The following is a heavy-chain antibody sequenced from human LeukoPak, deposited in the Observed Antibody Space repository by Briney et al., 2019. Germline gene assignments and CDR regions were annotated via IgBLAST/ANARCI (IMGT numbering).Heavy chain of an antibody. V-gene: IGHV4-59*08. CDR3: ARALVGAINAFDI. CDR2: IYYSGST. D-gene: IGHD1-26*01. CDR1: GGSISSYY. Sequence: SETLSLTCTVPGGSISSYYWSWIRQPPGKGLEWIGYIYYSGSTNYNPSLKSRVTISVDTSKNQFSLKLSSVTAADTAVYYCARALVGAINAFDIWGQGTMVTVSS. J-gene: IGHJ3*02.